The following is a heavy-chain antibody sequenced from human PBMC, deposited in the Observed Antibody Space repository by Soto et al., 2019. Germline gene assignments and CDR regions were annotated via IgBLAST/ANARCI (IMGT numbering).Heavy chain of an antibody. CDR2: ISGSGGST. J-gene: IGHJ4*02. V-gene: IGHV3-23*01. CDR3: AKGKRVPKNFIAVAGTLDY. CDR1: GFTFSSYA. Sequence: EVQLLESGGGLVQPGGSLRLSCAASGFTFSSYAMSWVRQAPGKGLEWVSAISGSGGSTYYADSVKGRFTISRDNSKNTLNLQRNSQRAEDTAVYYCAKGKRVPKNFIAVAGTLDYWGQGTLVTVSS. D-gene: IGHD6-19*01.